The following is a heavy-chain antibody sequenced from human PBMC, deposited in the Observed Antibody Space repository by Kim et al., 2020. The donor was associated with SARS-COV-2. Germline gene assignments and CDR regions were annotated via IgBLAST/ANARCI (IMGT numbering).Heavy chain of an antibody. D-gene: IGHD3-3*01. Sequence: SGRTTYDPSLKSRVNISGDKSKTQFSRKLSSVTAADTAVYYCAAAYYDCWSQGTLVTVSS. CDR3: AAAYYDC. CDR2: SGRT. V-gene: IGHV4-34*13. J-gene: IGHJ4*02.